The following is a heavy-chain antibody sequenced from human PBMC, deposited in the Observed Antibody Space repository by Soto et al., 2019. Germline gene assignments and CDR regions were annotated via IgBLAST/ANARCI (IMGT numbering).Heavy chain of an antibody. V-gene: IGHV5-51*01. CDR1: GYSFTSYW. CDR2: IYPGDSDT. Sequence: PGESLKISCKGSGYSFTSYWIGWVRQMPGKGLEWMGIIYPGDSDTRYSPSFQGQVTISADKSISTAYLQWSSLKASDTAMYHCARLGSSSWYGVSYYYYYGMDVWGQGTTVTVSS. CDR3: ARLGSSSWYGVSYYYYYGMDV. J-gene: IGHJ6*02. D-gene: IGHD6-13*01.